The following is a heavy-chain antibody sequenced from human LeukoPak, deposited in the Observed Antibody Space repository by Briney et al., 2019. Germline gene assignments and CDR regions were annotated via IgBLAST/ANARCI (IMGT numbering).Heavy chain of an antibody. CDR1: GFTFSSYA. D-gene: IGHD6-13*01. J-gene: IGHJ4*02. Sequence: GGSLRLSCAASGFTFSSYAMHWVRQAPGKGLEWVAVISYDGSNKYYADSVKGRFTISRDNSKNTLYLQMNSLRAEDTAVYYCARESAGIAAARTGYFDYWGQGTLVTVSS. V-gene: IGHV3-30-3*01. CDR3: ARESAGIAAARTGYFDY. CDR2: ISYDGSNK.